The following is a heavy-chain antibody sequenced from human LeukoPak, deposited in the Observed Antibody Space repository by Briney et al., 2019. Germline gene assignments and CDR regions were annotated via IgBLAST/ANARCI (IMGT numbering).Heavy chain of an antibody. D-gene: IGHD4-17*01. J-gene: IGHJ5*02. Sequence: SVKVSCKASGGTFSSYAISWVRQAPGQGLEWMGGIIPIFGTANYAQKFQGRVTMTRNTSISTAYMELSSLRSEDTAVYYCARKRWLGGNWFDPWGQGTLVTVSS. V-gene: IGHV1-69*05. CDR2: IIPIFGTA. CDR1: GGTFSSYA. CDR3: ARKRWLGGNWFDP.